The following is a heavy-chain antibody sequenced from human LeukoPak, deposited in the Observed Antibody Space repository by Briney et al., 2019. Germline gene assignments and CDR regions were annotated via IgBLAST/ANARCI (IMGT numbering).Heavy chain of an antibody. CDR3: AKDMIRFWGVGATTRGFDY. Sequence: PGGSLRLSCAASGFTFDDYAMHWVRQAPGKGLEWVSGISWNSGSIGYADSVKGRFTISRDNAKNSLYLQMNSLRAEDTALYYCAKDMIRFWGVGATTRGFDYWGQGTLVTVSS. CDR1: GFTFDDYA. J-gene: IGHJ4*02. D-gene: IGHD1-26*01. CDR2: ISWNSGSI. V-gene: IGHV3-9*01.